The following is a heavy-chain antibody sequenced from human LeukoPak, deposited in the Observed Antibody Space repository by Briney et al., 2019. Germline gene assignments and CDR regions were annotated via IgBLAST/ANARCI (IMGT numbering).Heavy chain of an antibody. CDR2: ISGSGGST. V-gene: IGHV3-23*01. CDR3: AKGRLVVTATDY. Sequence: GGSLRLSCAASGFTFSTFAMIWVRQPPGKGLEWVSAISGSGGSTYYADSVKGRFTISRDNSKNMLHLQMNSLRAEDTAVYYCAKGRLVVTATDYWGQGTLVTVSS. J-gene: IGHJ4*02. CDR1: GFTFSTFA. D-gene: IGHD2-15*01.